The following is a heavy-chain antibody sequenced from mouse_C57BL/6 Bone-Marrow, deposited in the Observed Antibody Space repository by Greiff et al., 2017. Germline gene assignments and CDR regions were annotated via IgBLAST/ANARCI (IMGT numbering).Heavy chain of an antibody. D-gene: IGHD2-2*01. CDR1: GYTFTSYW. Sequence: VQLQQSGAELAKPGASVKLSCKASGYTFTSYWMHWVKQRPGQGLEWIGYINPSSGYTKYNQKFKDKATLNADKSSSTAYMQLSSLTYADSAVYYCASWGLPPFAYWGQGTLVTVSA. J-gene: IGHJ3*01. CDR3: ASWGLPPFAY. CDR2: INPSSGYT. V-gene: IGHV1-7*01.